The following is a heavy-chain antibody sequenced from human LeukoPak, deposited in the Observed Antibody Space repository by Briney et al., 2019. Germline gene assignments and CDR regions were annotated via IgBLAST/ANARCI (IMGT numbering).Heavy chain of an antibody. CDR1: GFTFSSYG. J-gene: IGHJ4*02. D-gene: IGHD3-3*01. CDR3: ATLYDFPSDF. V-gene: IGHV3-30*03. Sequence: GGSLRLSCAASGFTFSSYGMNWVRQAPGKGPKWVAVISYNGDNKYYADSVKGRFIISRDNSKNTLFLQLNSLRPEDTAVYYCATLYDFPSDFWGQGTLVTVSS. CDR2: ISYNGDNK.